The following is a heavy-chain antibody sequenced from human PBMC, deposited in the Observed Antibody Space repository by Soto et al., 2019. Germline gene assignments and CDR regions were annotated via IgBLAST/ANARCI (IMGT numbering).Heavy chain of an antibody. Sequence: SQTLSLTCTVSGGTINSGGYYWTWIRQNPGKGLECIGYIYYTGCATYNQSLRSILTISVDTSMNQLFLRLTSVTAADTAVYYCSRRKDRSGFRHFDYWGQGTPVTVSS. CDR2: IYYTGCA. J-gene: IGHJ4*02. D-gene: IGHD3-22*01. CDR1: GGTINSGGYY. V-gene: IGHV4-31*01. CDR3: SRRKDRSGFRHFDY.